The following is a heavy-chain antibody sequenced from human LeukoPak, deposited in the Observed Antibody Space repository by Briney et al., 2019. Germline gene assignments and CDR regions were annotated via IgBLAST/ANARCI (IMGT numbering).Heavy chain of an antibody. J-gene: IGHJ4*02. Sequence: GGSLRLSCAASGFTFSSYAMSWVRQAPGKGLEWVSAISGSGGSTYYADSVKGRFTISRDNAKNSLYLQINSLRAEDTAVYYCARDFMGASTAWGQGTLVTVSS. D-gene: IGHD3-16*01. V-gene: IGHV3-23*01. CDR3: ARDFMGASTA. CDR2: ISGSGGST. CDR1: GFTFSSYA.